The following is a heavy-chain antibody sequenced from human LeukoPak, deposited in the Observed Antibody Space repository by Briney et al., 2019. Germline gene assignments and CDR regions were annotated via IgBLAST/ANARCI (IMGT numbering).Heavy chain of an antibody. V-gene: IGHV1-18*01. J-gene: IGHJ4*02. D-gene: IGHD3-3*01. CDR3: ARDFGITIFGVVTGPGY. CDR1: GYTFTSYG. Sequence: GASVKVSCKASGYTFTSYGISWVRQAPGQGLEWMGWISAYNGNTNYAQKLQGRVTMTTDTSTSTAYMELRSLRSDDTAVYYCARDFGITIFGVVTGPGYWGQGTLVTVSS. CDR2: ISAYNGNT.